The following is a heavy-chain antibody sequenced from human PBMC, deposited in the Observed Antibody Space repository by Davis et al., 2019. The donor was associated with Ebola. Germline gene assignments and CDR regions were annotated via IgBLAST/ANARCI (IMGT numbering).Heavy chain of an antibody. V-gene: IGHV4-59*11. D-gene: IGHD3-16*01. CDR2: VSDSGSS. CDR1: GGSISSHY. Sequence: SETLSLTCTVSGGSISSHYWSWIRLPPGKGLEWIGYVSDSGSSNYNPSLKSRVTISVDTSKNRFSLKLSSVTAADTAFYYCARDMPMDSWGQGTLVTVSS. J-gene: IGHJ4*02. CDR3: ARDMPMDS.